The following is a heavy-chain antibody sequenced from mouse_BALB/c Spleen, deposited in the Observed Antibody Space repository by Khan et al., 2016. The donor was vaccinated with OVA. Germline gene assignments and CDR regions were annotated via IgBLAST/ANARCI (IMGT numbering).Heavy chain of an antibody. CDR3: TRREKYGYDPSWFAY. Sequence: QVHVKQSGAELVRPGASVKLSCKASGYTFTSYWMNWVKQRPGQGLEWIGMIDPSDSATHYNQMFKDKATFTVEKFSSTAYMQLSSLTSEDSAVYYCTRREKYGYDPSWFAYWGQGTLVTVSA. V-gene: IGHV1-61*01. CDR2: IDPSDSAT. CDR1: GYTFTSYW. J-gene: IGHJ3*01. D-gene: IGHD2-2*01.